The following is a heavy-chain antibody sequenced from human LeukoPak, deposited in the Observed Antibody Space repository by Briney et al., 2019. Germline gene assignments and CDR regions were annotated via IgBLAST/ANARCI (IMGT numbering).Heavy chain of an antibody. CDR3: ARGHRSSYCSGGSCNTFAFDI. J-gene: IGHJ3*02. D-gene: IGHD2-15*01. CDR1: GGSFSGYY. CDR2: INHSGST. V-gene: IGHV4-34*01. Sequence: PSETLSLTCAVYGGSFSGYYWTWIRQPPGKGLEWIGDINHSGSTNYNPSLKSRVTISVDTSKNQFSLKLSSVTAADTAVHYCARGHRSSYCSGGSCNTFAFDIWGQGTMVTVSS.